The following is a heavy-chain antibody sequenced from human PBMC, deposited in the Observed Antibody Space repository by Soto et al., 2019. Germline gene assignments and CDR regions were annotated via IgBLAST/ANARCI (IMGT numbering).Heavy chain of an antibody. CDR1: GFTFSDYY. D-gene: IGHD5-18*01. Sequence: GGSLRLSCAASGFTFSDYYMSWIRQAPGKGLEWVSYISSSGSTIYYADSVKGRFTISRDNAKNSLYLQMNSLRAEDTAVYYCARAGSVEDTAMVPSLDFDYWGQGTLVTVSS. CDR3: ARAGSVEDTAMVPSLDFDY. V-gene: IGHV3-11*01. J-gene: IGHJ4*02. CDR2: ISSSGSTI.